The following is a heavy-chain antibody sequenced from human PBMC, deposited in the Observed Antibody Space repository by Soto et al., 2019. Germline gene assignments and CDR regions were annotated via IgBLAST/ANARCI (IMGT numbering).Heavy chain of an antibody. CDR2: ISFDGSMK. CDR1: GFTFNYYP. Sequence: QMQLVESGGGVVQPGESLRLSCAASGFTFNYYPMHWVRQTPGKGLEWVAVISFDGSMKFYADSVKGRFTVSRDNSKNMLYLQLNSLRPEDAAVYYCARLPGALVAVLYIYPLDGREAMSDVDVWGQGTTVSVSS. J-gene: IGHJ6*02. D-gene: IGHD6-19*01. V-gene: IGHV3-30-3*01. CDR3: ARLPGALVAVLYIYPLDGREAMSDVDV.